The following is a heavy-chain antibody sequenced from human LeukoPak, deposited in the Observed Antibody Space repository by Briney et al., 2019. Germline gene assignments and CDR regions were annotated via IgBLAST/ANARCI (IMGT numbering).Heavy chain of an antibody. J-gene: IGHJ4*02. Sequence: SETLSLTCTVSGGSISSYYWSWIRQAPGKGLEWIGYIYYSGSTNYNPSPKSRVTISVDTSKNQFSLKLSSVTAADTAVYYCARFAAYCGGDCYIESYYFDYWGQGTLVTVSS. D-gene: IGHD2-21*02. CDR2: IYYSGST. CDR1: GGSISSYY. V-gene: IGHV4-59*01. CDR3: ARFAAYCGGDCYIESYYFDY.